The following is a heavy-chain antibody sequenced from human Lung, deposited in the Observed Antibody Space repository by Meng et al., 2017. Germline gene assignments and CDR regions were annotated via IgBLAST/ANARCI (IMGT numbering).Heavy chain of an antibody. CDR1: GYTFTSHG. Sequence: QVQLVQSGAAVKKPGASVKVSCKTSGYTFTSHGISWVRQAPGQGLEWMGWISAHSGNTNYAQKIKGRVTMTTDTATSTVYMELRSLRPDDTAVYYCARGPYYYYDTTGYYNWFDPWGQGTLVTVSS. CDR3: ARGPYYYYDTTGYYNWFDP. J-gene: IGHJ5*02. D-gene: IGHD3-22*01. CDR2: ISAHSGNT. V-gene: IGHV1-18*04.